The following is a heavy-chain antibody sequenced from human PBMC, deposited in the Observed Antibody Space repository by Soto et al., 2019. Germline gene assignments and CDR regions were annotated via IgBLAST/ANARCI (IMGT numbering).Heavy chain of an antibody. CDR3: ARGQLRYFDPPWGGWFDP. V-gene: IGHV1-3*01. CDR1: GYTFTSYA. Sequence: QVQLVQSGAEVKKPGASVKVSCKASGYTFTSYAMHWVRQAPGQRLEWMGWINAGNGNTKYSQKFQGRVTITRDTSASTAYMELSSLRSEDTAVYYCARGQLRYFDPPWGGWFDPWGQGTLVTVSS. D-gene: IGHD3-9*01. CDR2: INAGNGNT. J-gene: IGHJ5*02.